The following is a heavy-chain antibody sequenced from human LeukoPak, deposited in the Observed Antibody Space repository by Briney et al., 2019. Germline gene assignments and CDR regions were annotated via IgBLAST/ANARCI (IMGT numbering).Heavy chain of an antibody. CDR2: INQDESAK. J-gene: IGHJ4*02. V-gene: IGHV3-7*01. CDR1: GFTFSRYW. Sequence: GGSLRLSCAASGFTFSRYWMSWVRQAPGKGLEWVASINQDESAKFYVDSVKGRFSISRDNSKNTLFLQVNNLRPEDTAVYYCARDPQRSYSGYEIDYWGRGTLVTVSS. D-gene: IGHD5-12*01. CDR3: ARDPQRSYSGYEIDY.